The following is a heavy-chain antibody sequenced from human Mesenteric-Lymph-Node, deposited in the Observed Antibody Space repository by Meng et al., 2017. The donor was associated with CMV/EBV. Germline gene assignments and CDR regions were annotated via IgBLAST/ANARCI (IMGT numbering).Heavy chain of an antibody. Sequence: GESLKISCAASQFTFSNFGMHWVRQAPGKGLEWVAYIRYDGNNKYYADSVKGRFTISRDNSKNTLYLQMNSLKPEDTAVYYCAKDWVASTTCCNWFDPWGQGTLVTVSS. CDR1: QFTFSNFG. J-gene: IGHJ5*02. D-gene: IGHD2-2*01. CDR2: IRYDGNNK. V-gene: IGHV3-30*02. CDR3: AKDWVASTTCCNWFDP.